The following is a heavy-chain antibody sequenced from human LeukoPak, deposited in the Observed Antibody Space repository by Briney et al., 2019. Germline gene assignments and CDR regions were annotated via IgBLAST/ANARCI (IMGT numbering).Heavy chain of an antibody. CDR2: IYYSGST. Sequence: SETLSLTCTVSGGSISSGDYYWSWIRQPPGKGLEWIGYIYYSGSTYYNPSLKSRVTISVDTSKNQFSLKLSSVTAADTAVYYCATPGSSSWSDAFDIWGQGTMVTVSS. CDR1: GGSISSGDYY. J-gene: IGHJ3*02. D-gene: IGHD6-13*01. CDR3: ATPGSSSWSDAFDI. V-gene: IGHV4-30-4*01.